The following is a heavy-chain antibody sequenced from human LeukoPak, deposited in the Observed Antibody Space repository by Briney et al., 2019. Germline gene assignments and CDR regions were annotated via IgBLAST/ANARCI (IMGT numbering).Heavy chain of an antibody. Sequence: ASETLSLTCTVSGGSISSNTYSWGWIRQPPGKGLEWIGSIYYSGSTYYNPSLNSRVTISVATSKNQFSLKLSSVTAADTAVYYCARAVGSGSFQTYYYYMDVWGKGTTVTISS. CDR3: ARAVGSGSFQTYYYYMDV. D-gene: IGHD3-10*01. J-gene: IGHJ6*03. V-gene: IGHV4-39*07. CDR2: IYYSGST. CDR1: GGSISSNTYS.